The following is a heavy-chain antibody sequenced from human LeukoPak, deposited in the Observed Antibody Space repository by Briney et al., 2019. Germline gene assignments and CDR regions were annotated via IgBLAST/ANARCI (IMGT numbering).Heavy chain of an antibody. D-gene: IGHD5-18*01. CDR2: ISYDGSNK. Sequence: GESLRLSCAASGFTFSSYGMHWVRQAPGKGLEWVAVISYDGSNKYYADSVKGRFTISRDNSKSTLYLQMNSLRAEDTAVYYCAKGLDTAMVTYWGQGTLVTVSS. V-gene: IGHV3-30*18. J-gene: IGHJ4*02. CDR3: AKGLDTAMVTY. CDR1: GFTFSSYG.